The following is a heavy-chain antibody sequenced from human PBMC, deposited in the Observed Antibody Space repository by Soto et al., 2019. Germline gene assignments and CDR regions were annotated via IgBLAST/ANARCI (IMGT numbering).Heavy chain of an antibody. J-gene: IGHJ6*02. CDR3: TRDGDGRMTTNPYYYYGMDV. CDR2: IYHSGST. CDR1: GYSIRNGYY. Sequence: SETLSLTCTVSGYSIRNGYYWGWIRQPPGKGLEWIGTIYHSGSTYYNPSLKSRVTISVDTSKNQFSLNLSSVTAADTAVYYCTRDGDGRMTTNPYYYYGMDVWGPGITVTSP. D-gene: IGHD2-21*02. V-gene: IGHV4-38-2*02.